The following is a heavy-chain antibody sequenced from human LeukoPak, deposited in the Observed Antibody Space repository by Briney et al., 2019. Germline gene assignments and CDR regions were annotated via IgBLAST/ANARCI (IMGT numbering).Heavy chain of an antibody. V-gene: IGHV1-69*06. CDR1: GGTFSSYA. D-gene: IGHD2-2*01. CDR2: IIPIFGTA. J-gene: IGHJ5*02. Sequence: GASVKVSCKAFGGTFSSYAISWVRQAPGQGLEWMGGIIPIFGTANYAQKFQGRVTITADKSTSTAYMELSSLRSEDTAVYYCAPYCSSTSCYGPNWFDPWGQGTLVTVSS. CDR3: APYCSSTSCYGPNWFDP.